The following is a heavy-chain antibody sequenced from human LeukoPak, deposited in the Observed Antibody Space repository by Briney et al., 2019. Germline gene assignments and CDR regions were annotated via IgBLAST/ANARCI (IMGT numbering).Heavy chain of an antibody. Sequence: SETLSLTCAVYGGSFSGYYWSWIRQPPGKGLEWIGEINHSGSTNYNPSLKSRVTMSVDTSKNQFSLKLSSVTAADTAVYYCARDRLGRDGYNYFDYWGQGTLVTVSS. D-gene: IGHD5-24*01. V-gene: IGHV4-34*01. J-gene: IGHJ4*02. CDR2: INHSGST. CDR1: GGSFSGYY. CDR3: ARDRLGRDGYNYFDY.